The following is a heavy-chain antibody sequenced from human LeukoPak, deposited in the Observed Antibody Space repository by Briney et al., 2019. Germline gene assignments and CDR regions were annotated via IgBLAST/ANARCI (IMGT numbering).Heavy chain of an antibody. CDR1: GYTFTGFY. CDR3: AREAGIAVAGTSPIWFDP. J-gene: IGHJ5*02. CDR2: INPNSGGT. Sequence: ASVKVSCKASGYTFTGFYMHWVRQAPGQGLEWMGWINPNSGGTNYAQKFQGRVTMTRDTSTSTVYMELSSLRSEDTAVYYCAREAGIAVAGTSPIWFDPWGQGTLVTVSS. V-gene: IGHV1-2*02. D-gene: IGHD6-19*01.